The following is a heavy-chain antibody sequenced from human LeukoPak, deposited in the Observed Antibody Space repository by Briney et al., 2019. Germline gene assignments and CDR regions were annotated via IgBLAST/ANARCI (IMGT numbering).Heavy chain of an antibody. Sequence: ASVKVSCKPSGYTFTDYFMHWVRQAPGQGLEWMGWINPNSGGTNYAQKFQGRVTMTRDTSISTAYMELSRLRSDDTAVYYCARTVPITMVRGANTYDYWGRGTLVTVSS. V-gene: IGHV1-2*02. CDR3: ARTVPITMVRGANTYDY. D-gene: IGHD3-10*01. J-gene: IGHJ4*02. CDR2: INPNSGGT. CDR1: GYTFTDYF.